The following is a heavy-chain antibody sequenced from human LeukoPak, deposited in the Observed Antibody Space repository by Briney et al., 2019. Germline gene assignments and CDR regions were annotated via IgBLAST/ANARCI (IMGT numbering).Heavy chain of an antibody. CDR1: GYTFTGYY. CDR2: INPNSGGT. Sequence: ASVKVSCKASGYTFTGYYMHWVRQAPGQGLEWMGWINPNSGGTNYAQKFQGRVTMTRDTSISTAYVELSRLRSDDTAVYYCARFDFWSGYSMEDYWGQGTLVTVSS. V-gene: IGHV1-2*02. CDR3: ARFDFWSGYSMEDY. D-gene: IGHD3-3*01. J-gene: IGHJ4*02.